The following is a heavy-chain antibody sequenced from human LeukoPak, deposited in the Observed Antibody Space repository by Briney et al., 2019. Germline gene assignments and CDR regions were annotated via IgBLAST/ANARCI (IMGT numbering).Heavy chain of an antibody. D-gene: IGHD7-27*01. CDR2: IYYSGST. CDR3: ARDSNWGGYFDY. Sequence: SETLSLTCTVSGGSISSSSYYWGWIRQAPGKGLEWIGSIYYSGSTYYNPSLKSRVTISVDTSKNQFSLKLSSVTAADTAVYYCARDSNWGGYFDYWGQGTLVTVSS. CDR1: GGSISSSSYY. J-gene: IGHJ4*02. V-gene: IGHV4-39*07.